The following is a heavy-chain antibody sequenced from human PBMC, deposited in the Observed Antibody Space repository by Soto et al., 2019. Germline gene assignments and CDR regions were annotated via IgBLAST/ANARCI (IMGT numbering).Heavy chain of an antibody. V-gene: IGHV1-69*08. CDR2: IIPIFGVT. D-gene: IGHD1-1*01. Sequence: QVQLVQSGAEVKKPGSSVKVSCKASGGTFSSYTITWVRQAPGQGLEWVGRIIPIFGVTNYAQKFQDRVTITAERSTTTAYMELSRLRAEDTAVYYCVRDWESTTQTWGFGDSWGQGTLVTVSS. CDR1: GGTFSSYT. CDR3: VRDWESTTQTWGFGDS. J-gene: IGHJ4*02.